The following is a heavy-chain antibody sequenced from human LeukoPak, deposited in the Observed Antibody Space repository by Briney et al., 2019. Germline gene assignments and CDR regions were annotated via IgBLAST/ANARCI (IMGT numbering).Heavy chain of an antibody. CDR2: ISAYNGNT. V-gene: IGHV1-18*01. D-gene: IGHD6-13*01. CDR1: GGTFSSYA. CDR3: ARDAFSSSWYPDWFDP. J-gene: IGHJ5*02. Sequence: GSSVTVSCKASGGTFSSYAISWVRQAPGQGLEWMGWISAYNGNTNYAQKLQGRVTMTTDTSTSTAYMELRSLRSDDTAVYYCARDAFSSSWYPDWFDPWGQGTLVTVSS.